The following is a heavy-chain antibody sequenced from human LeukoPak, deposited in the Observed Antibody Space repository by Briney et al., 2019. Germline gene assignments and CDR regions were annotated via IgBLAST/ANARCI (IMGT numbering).Heavy chain of an antibody. D-gene: IGHD6-19*01. CDR2: IIPIFGTA. J-gene: IGHJ4*02. V-gene: IGHV1-69*01. CDR3: ASIAVAGRFDY. Sequence: SVKVSCKASGGTFSSYAISWVRQAPGQGLEWMGGIIPIFGTANYAQKFQGRVTITADESTSTAYMELSSPRSEDTAVYYCASIAVAGRFDYWGQGTLVTVSS. CDR1: GGTFSSYA.